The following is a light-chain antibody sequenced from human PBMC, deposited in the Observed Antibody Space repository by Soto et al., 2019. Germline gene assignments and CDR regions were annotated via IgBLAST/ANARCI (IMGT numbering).Light chain of an antibody. Sequence: DIVLTHSPATLSLSPGERATLSCRASQSVSTYLAWYQQKPGQAPRLLIYDASNRATGIPARFSGSGSGTDFTLTISSLEPEDFAVYYCQHRTNFGPGTKVDIK. CDR3: QHRTN. CDR2: DAS. V-gene: IGKV3-11*01. J-gene: IGKJ3*01. CDR1: QSVSTY.